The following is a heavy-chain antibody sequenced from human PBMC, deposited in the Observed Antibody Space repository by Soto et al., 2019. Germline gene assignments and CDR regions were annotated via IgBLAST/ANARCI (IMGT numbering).Heavy chain of an antibody. CDR1: GGSVSSNSAA. Sequence: SQTLSLTCAISGGSVSSNSAAWNWIRQSPSRGLEWLGRTYYRSKWYNDYAVSVKSRITINPDTSKNQFSLQLNSVTPEDTAVYYCATEVVAATGLQYGMDVWGQGTTVTVSS. CDR2: TYYRSKWYN. J-gene: IGHJ6*02. CDR3: ATEVVAATGLQYGMDV. V-gene: IGHV6-1*01. D-gene: IGHD2-15*01.